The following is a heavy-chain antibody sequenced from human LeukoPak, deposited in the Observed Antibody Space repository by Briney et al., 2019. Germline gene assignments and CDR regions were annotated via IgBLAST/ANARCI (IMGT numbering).Heavy chain of an antibody. Sequence: PGGSLRLSRAASGFILSTYGMHWVRQAPGKGLAWVAFIRPDGGDKSYAGSVKGRFTISRDHSKNTLYLQMNTLRPEDTGVYYCGIPDSSSDYWGQGTLVSGSS. CDR1: GFILSTYG. V-gene: IGHV3-30*02. D-gene: IGHD2-15*01. CDR2: IRPDGGDK. CDR3: GIPDSSSDY. J-gene: IGHJ4*02.